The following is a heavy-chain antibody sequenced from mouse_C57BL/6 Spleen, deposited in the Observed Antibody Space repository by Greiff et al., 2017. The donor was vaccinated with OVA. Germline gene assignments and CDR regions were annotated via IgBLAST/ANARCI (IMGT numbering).Heavy chain of an antibody. Sequence: QVQLQQSGAELVRPGASVTLSCKASGYTFTDYEMHWVKQTPVHGLEWIGAIDPETGGTAYNPKFKGKAILTADTSSSTAYMELRSLTSEDSAVYYCTRTDDGYYDYAMCYWGQGTSVTVSS. V-gene: IGHV1-15*01. CDR3: TRTDDGYYDYAMCY. CDR1: GYTFTDYE. D-gene: IGHD2-3*01. J-gene: IGHJ4*01. CDR2: IDPETGGT.